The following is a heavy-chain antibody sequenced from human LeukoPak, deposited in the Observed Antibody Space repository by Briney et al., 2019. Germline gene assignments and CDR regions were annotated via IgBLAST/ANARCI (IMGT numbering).Heavy chain of an antibody. CDR3: ALGTINKDYYFGMDV. J-gene: IGHJ6*02. Sequence: PGGSLRLSCAASGFTFSDYYMTWLRQAPGKGLEWLSYISNRGDSVFYADSVKGRFTVSRDNAKRSLYLQIESLRDDDTAVYHCALGTINKDYYFGMDVWGQGITVTVSS. D-gene: IGHD2-8*01. V-gene: IGHV3-11*01. CDR1: GFTFSDYY. CDR2: ISNRGDSV.